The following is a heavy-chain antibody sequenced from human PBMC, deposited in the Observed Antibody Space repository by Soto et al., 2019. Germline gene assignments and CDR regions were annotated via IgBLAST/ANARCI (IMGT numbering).Heavy chain of an antibody. CDR3: ARGFGRSHFDY. J-gene: IGHJ4*02. V-gene: IGHV4-39*01. D-gene: IGHD3-16*01. Sequence: SETLSLTGTVSGGSISSRDSYWGWIRQPPGKGLEWIGSFHYSGSTYYNPSLKSRVTISVDTSKNQLSLRVTSVTAADTAVYYCARGFGRSHFDYWGQGTLVTVSS. CDR2: FHYSGST. CDR1: GGSISSRDSY.